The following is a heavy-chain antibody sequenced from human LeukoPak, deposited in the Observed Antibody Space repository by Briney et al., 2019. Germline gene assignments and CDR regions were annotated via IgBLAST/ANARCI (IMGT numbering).Heavy chain of an antibody. D-gene: IGHD5-12*01. J-gene: IGHJ6*02. CDR2: IIPILGIA. CDR1: GGTFSSYA. Sequence: SVKVSCKASGGTFSSYAISWVRQAPGQGLEWMGRIIPILGIANYAQKFQGRVTITADKSTSTAYMELSSLRSEDTAVYYCARDYGDSGYDYYYYYGMDVWGQGTTVTVSS. V-gene: IGHV1-69*04. CDR3: ARDYGDSGYDYYYYYGMDV.